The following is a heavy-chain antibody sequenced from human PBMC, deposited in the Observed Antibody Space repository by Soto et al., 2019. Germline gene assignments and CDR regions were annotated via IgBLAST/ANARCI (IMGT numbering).Heavy chain of an antibody. CDR3: ARYSYYYDSSGYRPLDY. J-gene: IGHJ4*02. CDR2: IYYSGST. V-gene: IGHV4-30-4*01. CDR1: GGSISSGDYY. Sequence: TLSLTCTVSGGSISSGDYYWSWIRQPPGKGLEWIGYIYYSGSTYYNPSLKSRVTISVDTSKNQFSLKLSSVTAADTAVYYRARYSYYYDSSGYRPLDYWGQGTLVTVSS. D-gene: IGHD3-22*01.